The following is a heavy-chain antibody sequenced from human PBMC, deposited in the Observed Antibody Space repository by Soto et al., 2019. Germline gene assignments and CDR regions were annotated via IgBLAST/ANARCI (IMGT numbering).Heavy chain of an antibody. J-gene: IGHJ4*02. Sequence: PGGSLRLSCSASGFTFSSYAMHWVRQAPGKGLEYVSAISSNGGSTYYADSVKGRFTISRDNSKNTLYLQMSSLRAEDTAVYYCVKDSGYFDWLLSPHRSSYYFDYWGQGTLVTVSS. CDR3: VKDSGYFDWLLSPHRSSYYFDY. CDR1: GFTFSSYA. V-gene: IGHV3-64D*08. D-gene: IGHD3-9*01. CDR2: ISSNGGST.